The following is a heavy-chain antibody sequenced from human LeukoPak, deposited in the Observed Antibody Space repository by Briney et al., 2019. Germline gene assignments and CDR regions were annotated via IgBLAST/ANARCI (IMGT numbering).Heavy chain of an antibody. CDR3: AKDRAGLGDYFDY. V-gene: IGHV3-23*01. J-gene: IGHJ4*02. CDR1: GFTFSSYA. Sequence: GGSLRLSCAASGFTFSSYAMSWVRQAPGKGLEWVSGLSGSGGRTYYADSVKGRFTISRDNSKNTLYLQMNSLRAEDTAVYYCAKDRAGLGDYFDYWGQGTLVTVSS. D-gene: IGHD3-22*01. CDR2: LSGSGGRT.